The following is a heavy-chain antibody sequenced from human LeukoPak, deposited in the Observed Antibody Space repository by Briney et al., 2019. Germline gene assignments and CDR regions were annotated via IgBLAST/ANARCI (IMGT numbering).Heavy chain of an antibody. Sequence: SETLSLTCTVSGGSISSSSYYWGWIRQPPGKGLEWIGSIYYSGSTYYNPSLKSRATISVDTSKNQFSLKLSSVTAADTAVYYCARGADRGYYYAPDAFDIWGQGTMVTVSS. J-gene: IGHJ3*02. V-gene: IGHV4-39*07. D-gene: IGHD3-10*01. CDR2: IYYSGST. CDR3: ARGADRGYYYAPDAFDI. CDR1: GGSISSSSYY.